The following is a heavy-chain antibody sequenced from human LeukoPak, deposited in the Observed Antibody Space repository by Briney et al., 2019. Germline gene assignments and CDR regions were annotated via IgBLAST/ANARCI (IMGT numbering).Heavy chain of an antibody. J-gene: IGHJ4*02. D-gene: IGHD2-15*01. Sequence: ASVKVSCKASGYTFTGYYMHWVRQAPGQGLEWMGWINPNSGGTNYAQKFQGRVTMTRDTSISTAYMELSGLRSDDTAVYYCARVRCSGGSCYLTLGYWGQGTLVTVSS. CDR3: ARVRCSGGSCYLTLGY. V-gene: IGHV1-2*02. CDR1: GYTFTGYY. CDR2: INPNSGGT.